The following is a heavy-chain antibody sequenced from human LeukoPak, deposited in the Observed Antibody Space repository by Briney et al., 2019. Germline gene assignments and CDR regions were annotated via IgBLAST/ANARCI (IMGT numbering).Heavy chain of an antibody. Sequence: PGGSLRLSCAASGFTVSGKYMSWVRQAPGKGLEWVSITYGDGSTYYAESVKDRFTVSRDNSKSTLYLQMSSLRDEDTAVYYCVSYHWGQGALVTVSS. CDR3: VSYH. CDR2: TYGDGST. V-gene: IGHV3-66*01. J-gene: IGHJ1*01. CDR1: GFTVSGKY.